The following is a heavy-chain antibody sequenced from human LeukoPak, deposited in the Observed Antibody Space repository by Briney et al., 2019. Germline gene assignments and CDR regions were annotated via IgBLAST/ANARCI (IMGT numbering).Heavy chain of an antibody. V-gene: IGHV3-7*01. D-gene: IGHD3-16*01. CDR3: ARAVDVADY. CDR2: IKEDESAK. J-gene: IGHJ4*02. CDR1: GFIFTDHW. Sequence: GSLRLSCVASGFIFTDHWMSWVRQAPGKGLEWVANIKEDESAKFYADSVRGRFTISRDNAKNSLYLQMNSLRVEDTAVYYCARAVDVADYWGRGTLVTVSS.